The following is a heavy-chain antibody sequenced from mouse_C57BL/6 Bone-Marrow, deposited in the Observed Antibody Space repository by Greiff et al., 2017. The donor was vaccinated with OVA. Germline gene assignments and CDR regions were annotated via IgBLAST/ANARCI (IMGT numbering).Heavy chain of an antibody. CDR3: ASDYYGSSPIDY. CDR2: INPNYGTT. Sequence: QLQESGPELVKPGASVKISCTASGYSFTDYNMNWVKQSNGKSLEWIGVINPNYGTTSYNQKFKGKATLTVDQSSSTAYMQLNSLTSEDSAVDYCASDYYGSSPIDYWGQGTTLTVSS. J-gene: IGHJ2*01. CDR1: GYSFTDYN. D-gene: IGHD1-1*01. V-gene: IGHV1-39*01.